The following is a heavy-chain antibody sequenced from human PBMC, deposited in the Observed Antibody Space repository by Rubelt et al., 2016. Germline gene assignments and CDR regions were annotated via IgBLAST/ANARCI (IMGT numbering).Heavy chain of an antibody. Sequence: QVQLQQWGAGLLKPSETLSLTCAVYGGSISSGGYYWSWIRQHPGKGLEWIGYIYYRGSTYYNPSLKSRVTISVDTSKNQFSLKLSSVTAADTAVYYCARHPTALDIYYFDYWGQGTLVTVSS. CDR1: GGSISSGGYY. CDR3: ARHPTALDIYYFDY. V-gene: IGHV4-31*11. CDR2: IYYRGST. J-gene: IGHJ4*02. D-gene: IGHD5-18*01.